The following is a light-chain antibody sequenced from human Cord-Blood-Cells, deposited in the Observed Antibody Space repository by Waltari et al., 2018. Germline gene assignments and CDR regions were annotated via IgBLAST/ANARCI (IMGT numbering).Light chain of an antibody. Sequence: QSALTQPASASGSPGQSIPISRTGTSINVGGSNYVSWYQQHPGKAPKLMIYDVSNRPSGVSNRFSGAKSGNTASLTSSRLQAEDEADYYCSSYTSSSTVVFGGGTKLTV. CDR3: SSYTSSSTVV. V-gene: IGLV2-14*01. CDR1: SINVGGSNY. CDR2: DVS. J-gene: IGLJ2*01.